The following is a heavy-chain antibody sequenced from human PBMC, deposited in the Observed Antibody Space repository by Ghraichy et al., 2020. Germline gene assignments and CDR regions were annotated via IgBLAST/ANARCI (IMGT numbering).Heavy chain of an antibody. CDR3: ARGVRVYSYGEYYYYGMDV. Sequence: VKVSCKASGGTFSSYAISWVRQAPGQGLEWMGGIIPIFGTANYAQKFQGRVTITADESTSTAYMELSSLRSEDTAVYYCARGVRVYSYGEYYYYGMDVWGQGTTVTVSS. V-gene: IGHV1-69*13. CDR1: GGTFSSYA. D-gene: IGHD5-18*01. J-gene: IGHJ6*02. CDR2: IIPIFGTA.